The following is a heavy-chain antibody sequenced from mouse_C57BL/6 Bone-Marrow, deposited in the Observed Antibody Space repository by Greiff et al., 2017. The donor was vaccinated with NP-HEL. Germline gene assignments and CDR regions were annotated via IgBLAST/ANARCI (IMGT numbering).Heavy chain of an antibody. D-gene: IGHD1-1*01. Sequence: EVMLVESGGGLVKPGGSLKLSCAASGFTFSDYGMHWVRQAPEKGLEWVAYISSGSSTIYYADTVKGRFTISRDNAKNTLFLQMTSLRSEDTAMYYCARLITTVVDDSYAMDYWGQGTSVTVSS. CDR3: ARLITTVVDDSYAMDY. CDR2: ISSGSSTI. V-gene: IGHV5-17*01. CDR1: GFTFSDYG. J-gene: IGHJ4*01.